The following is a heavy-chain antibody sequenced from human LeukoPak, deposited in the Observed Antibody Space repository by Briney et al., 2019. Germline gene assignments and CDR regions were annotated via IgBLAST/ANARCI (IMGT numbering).Heavy chain of an antibody. V-gene: IGHV3-48*01. CDR1: GFTFSSYS. Sequence: PGGSLRLSCAASGFTFSSYSMNWVRQAPGKWLEWVSYISSSSSTIYYADSVKGRFTISRDNAKNSLYLQMNSLRAEDTAIYYCARDERLLSFLKWGQGTLVTVSS. CDR2: ISSSSSTI. CDR3: ARDERLLSFLK. J-gene: IGHJ4*02. D-gene: IGHD3-3*01.